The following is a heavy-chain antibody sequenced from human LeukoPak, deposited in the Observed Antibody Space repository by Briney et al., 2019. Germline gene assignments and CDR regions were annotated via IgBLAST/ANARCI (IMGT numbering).Heavy chain of an antibody. D-gene: IGHD1-26*01. V-gene: IGHV1-69*06. J-gene: IGHJ4*02. CDR3: ARSGRGTYYYFDL. CDR1: GGTFSSYA. Sequence: SVKVSCKASGGTFSSYAISWVRQAPRQGLEWMGGIIPIFGTANYAQKFQGRVSMTADTSTSTAYMELRSLRSDDTAVYYCARSGRGTYYYFDLWGQGTLVTVSS. CDR2: IIPIFGTA.